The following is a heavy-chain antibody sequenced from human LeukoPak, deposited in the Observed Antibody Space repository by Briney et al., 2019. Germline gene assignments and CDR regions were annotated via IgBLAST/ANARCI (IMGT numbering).Heavy chain of an antibody. V-gene: IGHV3-23*01. Sequence: GGSLRLSCAASGFTFSSYAMSWVRQAPGKGLEWVSAISGSGGSTYYADSVKGRFTISRDNSKNTLYLQMNSLRAEDTAVYYCTRDLSSGNPGGYDYWGQGALVTVSS. J-gene: IGHJ4*02. D-gene: IGHD3-10*01. CDR3: TRDLSSGNPGGYDY. CDR2: ISGSGGST. CDR1: GFTFSSYA.